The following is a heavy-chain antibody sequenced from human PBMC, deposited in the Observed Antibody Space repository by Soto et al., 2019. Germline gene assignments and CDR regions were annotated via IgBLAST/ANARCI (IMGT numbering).Heavy chain of an antibody. Sequence: SVKVSCKASGGTFSSYAISWVRQGPGQGPEWMGGIIPIFGTANYAQKFQGRVTITADESTSTAYMELSSLRSEDTAVYYCAREKVATADYYYYYGMDVWGQGTTVTVYS. D-gene: IGHD5-12*01. CDR2: IIPIFGTA. CDR3: AREKVATADYYYYYGMDV. V-gene: IGHV1-69*13. J-gene: IGHJ6*02. CDR1: GGTFSSYA.